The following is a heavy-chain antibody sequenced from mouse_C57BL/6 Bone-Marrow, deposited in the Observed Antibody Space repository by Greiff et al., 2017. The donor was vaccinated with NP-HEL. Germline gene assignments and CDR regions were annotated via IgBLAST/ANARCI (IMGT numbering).Heavy chain of an antibody. J-gene: IGHJ3*01. CDR3: AREECYYDYVLFAY. CDR1: GYTFTSYW. V-gene: IGHV1-69*01. D-gene: IGHD2-4*01. Sequence: QVQLQQPGAELVMPGASVKLSCKASGYTFTSYWMHWVKQRPGQGLEWIGEIDPSDGYTNYNQKFKGKSTLTVDKSSSTAYMQLSSLTSEDSAVYYGAREECYYDYVLFAYGGQGTLVTVSA. CDR2: IDPSDGYT.